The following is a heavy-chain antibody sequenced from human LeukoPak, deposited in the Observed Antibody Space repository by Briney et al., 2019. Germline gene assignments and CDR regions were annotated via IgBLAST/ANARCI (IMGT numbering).Heavy chain of an antibody. CDR2: LYTSGST. J-gene: IGHJ4*02. D-gene: IGHD2-21*02. CDR3: ARGGVTYYVEY. V-gene: IGHV4-4*07. Sequence: PSETLSLTCTVSGGSISGYYWSWLRQPAGGGLEWIGRLYTSGSTNYNPSLKSRVTMSVDTSKNQFSLKLSSVTAADTAVYYCARGGVTYYVEYWGQGTLVTVSS. CDR1: GGSISGYY.